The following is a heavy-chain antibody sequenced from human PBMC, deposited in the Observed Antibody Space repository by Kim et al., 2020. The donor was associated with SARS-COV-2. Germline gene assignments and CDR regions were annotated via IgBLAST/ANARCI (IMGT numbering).Heavy chain of an antibody. Sequence: AMPVRGRITINPTTSTNQFSLQLNSMTPEDTAVYYCARMASGGTYDFDYWGQGTLVTVSS. J-gene: IGHJ4*02. D-gene: IGHD1-26*01. V-gene: IGHV6-1*01. CDR3: ARMASGGTYDFDY.